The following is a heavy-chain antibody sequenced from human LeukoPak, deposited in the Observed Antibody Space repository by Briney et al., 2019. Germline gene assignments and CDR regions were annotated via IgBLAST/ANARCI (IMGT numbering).Heavy chain of an antibody. J-gene: IGHJ4*02. Sequence: GGSLRLSCAASGFTFDDYAMHWVRQAPGKGLEWVSGISWNSASIGYADSVKGRFTISRDNAKNSLYLQMNSLRTEDTAIYHCARGGNWGYFDYWGQGTLVTVSS. CDR2: ISWNSASI. CDR1: GFTFDDYA. V-gene: IGHV3-9*01. CDR3: ARGGNWGYFDY. D-gene: IGHD7-27*01.